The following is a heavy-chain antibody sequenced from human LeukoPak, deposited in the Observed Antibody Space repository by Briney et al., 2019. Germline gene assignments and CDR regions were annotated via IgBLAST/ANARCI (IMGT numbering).Heavy chain of an antibody. D-gene: IGHD3-10*01. J-gene: IGHJ4*02. CDR2: IWYDGSNK. CDR1: GFAFSSYG. Sequence: PGGSLRLSCAASGFAFSSYGMHWVRQAPGKGLEWVAVIWYDGSNKYYADSVKGRFTISRDNSKNTLYLQTNSLRAEDTAVYYCARSYGSGSYLRTTLDYWGQGTLVTVSS. CDR3: ARSYGSGSYLRTTLDY. V-gene: IGHV3-33*01.